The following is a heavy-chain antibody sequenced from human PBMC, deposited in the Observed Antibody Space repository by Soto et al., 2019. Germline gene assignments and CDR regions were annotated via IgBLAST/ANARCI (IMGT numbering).Heavy chain of an antibody. D-gene: IGHD1-26*01. CDR1: GFTFSSYA. J-gene: IGHJ6*02. Sequence: GGSLRLSCAASGFTFSSYAMSWVRQAPGKGLEWVSAISGSGGSTYYADSVKGRFTISRDNSKNTLYLQMNSLRAEDTAVYYCASTNLGVNYYPYGMDVWGQGTTVPVS. V-gene: IGHV3-23*01. CDR2: ISGSGGST. CDR3: ASTNLGVNYYPYGMDV.